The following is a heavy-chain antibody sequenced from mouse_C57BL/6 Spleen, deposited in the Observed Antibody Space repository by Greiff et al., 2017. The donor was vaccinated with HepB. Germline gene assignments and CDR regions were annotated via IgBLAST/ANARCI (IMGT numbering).Heavy chain of an antibody. CDR3: ARTSYEDDGEAWFAY. CDR2: IYPGSGST. Sequence: QVQLQQPGAELVKPGASVKMSCKASGYTFTSYWITWVKQRPGQGLEWIGDIYPGSGSTNYNEKFKSKATLTVDTSSSTAYMQLSSLTSEDSAVYYCARTSYEDDGEAWFAYWGQGTLVTVSA. CDR1: GYTFTSYW. D-gene: IGHD2-4*01. V-gene: IGHV1-55*01. J-gene: IGHJ3*01.